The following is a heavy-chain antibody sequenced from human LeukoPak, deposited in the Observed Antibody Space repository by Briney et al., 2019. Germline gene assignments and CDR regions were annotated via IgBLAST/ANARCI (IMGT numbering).Heavy chain of an antibody. V-gene: IGHV1-2*02. Sequence: ASVKVSCKASGYTFTGYYMHWVRQAPGQGLEWMGWINPNSGGTNYAQKFQGRVTMARDTSISPAYLELSRLRSDDTAVYYCARVGNYGSGSYLLYWGQGTLVTVSS. J-gene: IGHJ4*02. D-gene: IGHD3-10*01. CDR2: INPNSGGT. CDR3: ARVGNYGSGSYLLY. CDR1: GYTFTGYY.